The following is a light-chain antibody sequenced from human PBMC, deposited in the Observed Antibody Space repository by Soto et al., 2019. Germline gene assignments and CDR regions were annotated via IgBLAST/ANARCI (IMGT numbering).Light chain of an antibody. CDR3: SSYTSSASGV. CDR1: SSDVGGYNY. Sequence: QSVLTQPASVSGSPGQSITISCTGTSSDVGGYNYVSWYQQHPGKAPKLMIYEVSNRPSGVSNRFSGFKSGNTASLTISGLQAEDEADYYCSSYTSSASGVFGTGTKLTVL. J-gene: IGLJ1*01. CDR2: EVS. V-gene: IGLV2-14*01.